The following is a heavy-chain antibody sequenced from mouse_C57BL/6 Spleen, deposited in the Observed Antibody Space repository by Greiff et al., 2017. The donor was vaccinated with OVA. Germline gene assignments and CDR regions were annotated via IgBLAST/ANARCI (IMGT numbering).Heavy chain of an antibody. D-gene: IGHD2-4*01. V-gene: IGHV1-81*01. J-gene: IGHJ4*01. CDR1: GYTFTSYG. Sequence: VKLMESGAELARPGASVKLSCKASGYTFTSYGISWVKQRTGQGLEWIGEIYPRSGNTYYNEKFKGKATLTADKSSSTAYMELRSLTSEDSAVYFCARSEGLRNAMDYWGQGTSVTVSS. CDR3: ARSEGLRNAMDY. CDR2: IYPRSGNT.